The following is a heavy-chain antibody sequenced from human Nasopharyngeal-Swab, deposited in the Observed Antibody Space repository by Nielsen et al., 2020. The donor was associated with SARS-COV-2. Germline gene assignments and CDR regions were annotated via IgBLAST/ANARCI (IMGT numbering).Heavy chain of an antibody. CDR3: ASTRRAVAGDATFDY. J-gene: IGHJ4*02. D-gene: IGHD6-19*01. V-gene: IGHV1-8*02. CDR1: GGTFSSYA. Sequence: ASVKVSCKASGGTFSSYAISWVRQAPGQGLEWMGWMNPNSGNTGYAQKFQGRVTMTRNTSISTAYMELSSLRSEDTAVYYCASTRRAVAGDATFDYWGQGTLVTVSS. CDR2: MNPNSGNT.